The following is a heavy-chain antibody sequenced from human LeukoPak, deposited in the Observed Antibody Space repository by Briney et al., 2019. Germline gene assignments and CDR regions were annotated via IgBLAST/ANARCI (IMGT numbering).Heavy chain of an antibody. V-gene: IGHV3-7*01. CDR3: ARVRVASSSCFDY. Sequence: AGGSLRLSCAASGFTLSSYCMSWVRQAPGKGLEWVANIKQDGSENYCVDSVKGRFNISRDNAKNSLYLKMNRLRAEDTAVYYCARVRVASSSCFDYWGQGTLVTVSS. D-gene: IGHD6-13*01. J-gene: IGHJ4*02. CDR1: GFTLSSYC. CDR2: IKQDGSEN.